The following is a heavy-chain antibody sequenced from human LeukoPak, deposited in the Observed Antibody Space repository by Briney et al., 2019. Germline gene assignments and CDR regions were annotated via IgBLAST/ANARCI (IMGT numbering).Heavy chain of an antibody. CDR1: GYSFTSYW. Sequence: GESLKISCKGSGYSFTSYWIGWVRQRPGKGLEWMGIIYTGDSDTRYSPSFQGQVTISADKSISTVYLQWSSLKASDTAMYYCARQSRDGSKTRGYYFDHWGQGTLVTVSS. J-gene: IGHJ4*02. CDR2: IYTGDSDT. D-gene: IGHD3-10*01. CDR3: ARQSRDGSKTRGYYFDH. V-gene: IGHV5-51*01.